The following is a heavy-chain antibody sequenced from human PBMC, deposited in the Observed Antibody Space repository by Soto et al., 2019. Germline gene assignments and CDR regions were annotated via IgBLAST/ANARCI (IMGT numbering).Heavy chain of an antibody. CDR2: INPNGGST. V-gene: IGHV1-46*01. CDR3: ARSAPYDY. J-gene: IGHJ4*02. CDR1: GYTFTNYY. Sequence: QVQLMQSGAEVKKPGASVRVSCKASGYTFTNYYVHWVRQAPGQGLEGMGFINPNGGSTTYAQKFQGRFTVTTDTSTRTVYMQLNSLRSEDTAVFYCARSAPYDYWGQGTLVTVSS.